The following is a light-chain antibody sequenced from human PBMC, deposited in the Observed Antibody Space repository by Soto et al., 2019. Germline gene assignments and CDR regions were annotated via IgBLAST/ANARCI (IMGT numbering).Light chain of an antibody. CDR3: QQYDNWPYA. J-gene: IGKJ2*01. CDR2: GAS. CDR1: QSVSSD. V-gene: IGKV3-15*01. Sequence: MTQSPATLSVSPGERATLSCRASQSVSSDLAWYQQRPGQAPRLLIYGASIRATGIPARFSGSGSGTEFTLTISSLQSEEFAVYYCQQYDNWPYAFGQGTKLEMK.